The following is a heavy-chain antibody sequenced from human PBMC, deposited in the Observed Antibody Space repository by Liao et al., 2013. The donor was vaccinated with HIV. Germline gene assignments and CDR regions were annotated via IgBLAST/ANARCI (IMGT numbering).Heavy chain of an antibody. D-gene: IGHD3/OR15-3a*01. Sequence: QMQLQESGPGLVKPSQSLSLTCSVSGDAISGATYYWSWIRQPAGKGLEWIGRVYTTGDTTYNPSLKSRVTMSLDTSRNQFSLKLTSVTAADTAIYYCARADWDWYFELWGRGTLVTVSS. CDR1: GDAISGATYY. V-gene: IGHV4-61*02. CDR2: VYTTGDT. CDR3: ARADWDWYFEL. J-gene: IGHJ2*01.